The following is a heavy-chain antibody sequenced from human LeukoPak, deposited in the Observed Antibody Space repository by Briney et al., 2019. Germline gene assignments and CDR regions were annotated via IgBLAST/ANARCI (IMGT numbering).Heavy chain of an antibody. CDR3: ARIRLTAAGNQPLDY. J-gene: IGHJ4*02. D-gene: IGHD6-13*01. Sequence: ASVKVSCKASGYTFTSYGISWVRQAPGQGLEWMGWINPNSGGTIYAQNFQGRVTMTRDTSISTAYMELSSLRSDDMAVYYCARIRLTAAGNQPLDYWGQGTLVTVYS. CDR1: GYTFTSYG. CDR2: INPNSGGT. V-gene: IGHV1-2*02.